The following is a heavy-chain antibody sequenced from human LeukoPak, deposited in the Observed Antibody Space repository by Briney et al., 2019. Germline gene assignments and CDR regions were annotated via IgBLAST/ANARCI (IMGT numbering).Heavy chain of an antibody. CDR1: GFTVSSNY. J-gene: IGHJ4*02. D-gene: IGHD2/OR15-2a*01. Sequence: GGSLRLSCAASGFTVSSNYKSWVRQAPGKGLEWVSVIYSGGTTYYADSVKGRFTISRDNADNTLYLQLNSLRAEDTAVYYCARVSFCPRCHFDYWGQGTLVTVSS. CDR2: IYSGGTT. CDR3: ARVSFCPRCHFDY. V-gene: IGHV3-66*01.